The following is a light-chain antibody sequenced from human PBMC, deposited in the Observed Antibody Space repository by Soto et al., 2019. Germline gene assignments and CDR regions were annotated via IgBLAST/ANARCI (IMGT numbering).Light chain of an antibody. V-gene: IGKV3-20*01. J-gene: IGKJ1*01. CDR2: GAS. CDR3: QQYCSSPKWT. Sequence: EIVLTQSPGTLSLSPGERATLSCRASQSVGSSYLDWYQQKPGQAPRLLIYGASSRATGIPDRFSGSGSETHFTLTINRLEPEDFAVYYCQQYCSSPKWTLSHKTKAEIK. CDR1: QSVGSSY.